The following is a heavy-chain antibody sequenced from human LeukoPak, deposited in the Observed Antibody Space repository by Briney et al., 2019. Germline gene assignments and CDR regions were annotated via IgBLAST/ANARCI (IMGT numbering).Heavy chain of an antibody. CDR3: ARESVATCFDY. CDR1: GGSISSGGYY. Sequence: SETLSLTCTVSGGSISSGGYYWSWIRQHPGKGLEWIGYIYYSGSTYYNPSLKSRVTISVDTSKNQFSLKLSSVTAADTAVYYCARESVATCFDYWGQGTLVTVS. J-gene: IGHJ4*02. CDR2: IYYSGST. D-gene: IGHD5-24*01. V-gene: IGHV4-31*03.